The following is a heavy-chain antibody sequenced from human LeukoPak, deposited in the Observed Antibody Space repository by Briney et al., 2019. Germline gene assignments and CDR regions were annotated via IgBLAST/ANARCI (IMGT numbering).Heavy chain of an antibody. CDR1: GFTFSSYW. CDR2: INSDGSST. Sequence: TGGSLRLSCAASGFTFSSYWMHWVRQAPGKGLVWVSRINSDGSSTSYADSVKGRFTISRDNAKNTLYLQMNSLRAEDTAVYYCARVGPWVNPDYYYYMDVWGKGTTVTVSS. CDR3: ARVGPWVNPDYYYYMDV. D-gene: IGHD1-14*01. V-gene: IGHV3-74*01. J-gene: IGHJ6*03.